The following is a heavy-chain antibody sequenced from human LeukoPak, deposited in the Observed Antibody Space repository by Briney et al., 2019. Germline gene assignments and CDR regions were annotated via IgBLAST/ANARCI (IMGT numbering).Heavy chain of an antibody. CDR2: IKSKTDGGTT. D-gene: IGHD2-8*01. CDR1: GFTFSNAW. J-gene: IGHJ4*02. Sequence: GGSLRLSCAASGFTFSNAWMSWVRQAPGKGLEWVDRIKSKTDGGTTDYAAPVKGRFTISRDDSKNTLYLQMNSLKTEDTAVYYCTTTLGYCTNGVCGDYWGQGTLVTVSS. V-gene: IGHV3-15*01. CDR3: TTTLGYCTNGVCGDY.